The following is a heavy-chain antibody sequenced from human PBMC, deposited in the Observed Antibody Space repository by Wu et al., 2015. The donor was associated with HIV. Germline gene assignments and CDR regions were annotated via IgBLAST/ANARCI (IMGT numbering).Heavy chain of an antibody. J-gene: IGHJ4*02. V-gene: IGHV1-69*15. CDR1: GGTFSSYA. D-gene: IGHD3-10*01. Sequence: QVQLVQSGAEVRKPGSSVKVSCKASGGTFSSYAISWVRQAPGQGLEWMGRIIPIFGTANYAQKFQGRVTITADESTSTAYMELSSLRSEDTAVYYCARGPYYGSGSYPDFDYWGQGTLVTVSS. CDR2: IIPIFGTA. CDR3: ARGPYYGSGSYPDFDY.